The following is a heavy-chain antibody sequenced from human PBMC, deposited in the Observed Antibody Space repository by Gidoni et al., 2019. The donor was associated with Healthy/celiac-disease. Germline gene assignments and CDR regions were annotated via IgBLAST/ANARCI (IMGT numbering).Heavy chain of an antibody. D-gene: IGHD6-13*01. CDR1: GGPISSRNW. Sequence: QVQLQESGPGLVKPSGTLSLTCAVSGGPISSRNWWSWVRQPPGKGLEWIGEIDHSGSTNYKPSLKSLGTISGDKSKNQFALKLSAVTAADTAVYYCARLYSSSWSYYYYGMDVWGQGTTVTVSS. CDR3: ARLYSSSWSYYYYGMDV. CDR2: IDHSGST. J-gene: IGHJ6*02. V-gene: IGHV4-4*02.